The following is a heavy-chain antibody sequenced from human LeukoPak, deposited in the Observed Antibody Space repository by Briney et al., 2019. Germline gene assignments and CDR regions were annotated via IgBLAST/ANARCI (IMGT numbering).Heavy chain of an antibody. V-gene: IGHV3-23*01. D-gene: IGHD3-9*01. CDR1: GFTFSTYA. Sequence: GGSLRLSCAASGFTFSTYAMTWVRQAPGKGLEWVSSTSGSGGNTYYADSVKGRFTISRDNSKNTLYLQMNSLRAEDTAVYYCAKPEVRYFDWLLYFDQWGQGTLVTVSS. J-gene: IGHJ4*02. CDR3: AKPEVRYFDWLLYFDQ. CDR2: TSGSGGNT.